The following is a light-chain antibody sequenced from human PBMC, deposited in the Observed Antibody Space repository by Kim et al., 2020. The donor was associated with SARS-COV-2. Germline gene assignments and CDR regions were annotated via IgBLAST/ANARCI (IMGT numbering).Light chain of an antibody. CDR1: QGSRSY. CDR2: AAS. CDR3: QQLDTPAWT. Sequence: IQLTQSPSSLSASVGDRVTITCRASQGSRSYVAWYQQKPGKAPKLLIYAASTLHSGVPSRFSGRGSGTDFTLTITNLQPEDCATYYCQQLDTPAWTFGPRTTVDIK. V-gene: IGKV1-9*01. J-gene: IGKJ1*01.